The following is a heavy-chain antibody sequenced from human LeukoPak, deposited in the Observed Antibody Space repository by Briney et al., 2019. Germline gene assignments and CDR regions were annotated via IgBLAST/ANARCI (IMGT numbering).Heavy chain of an antibody. CDR2: IIAYNGNT. V-gene: IGHV1-18*01. CDR1: GYTFTSYG. CDR3: ARANIPSYYDFWSGYQKPYYFDY. D-gene: IGHD3-3*01. Sequence: ASVKVSCKASGYTFTSYGISWVRQAPGQGLEWMGWIIAYNGNTNYAQKLQGRVTMTTDTSTSTAYMELRSRRSDDTAVYYCARANIPSYYDFWSGYQKPYYFDYWGQGTLVTVSS. J-gene: IGHJ4*02.